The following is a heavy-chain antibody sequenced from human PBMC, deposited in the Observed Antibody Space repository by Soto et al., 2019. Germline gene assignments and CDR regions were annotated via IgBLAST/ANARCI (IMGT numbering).Heavy chain of an antibody. CDR1: GFTFSSYS. J-gene: IGHJ4*02. CDR2: ISSSSSYI. CDR3: ATMVYYDSSGILDY. D-gene: IGHD3-22*01. Sequence: EVQLVESGGGLVKPGGSLRLSCAASGFTFSSYSMNWVRQAPGKGLEWVSSISSSSSYIYYADSVKGRFTISRDNAKNSLYLQMNILIAEDTAVYYCATMVYYDSSGILDYWGQGTLVTVSS. V-gene: IGHV3-21*01.